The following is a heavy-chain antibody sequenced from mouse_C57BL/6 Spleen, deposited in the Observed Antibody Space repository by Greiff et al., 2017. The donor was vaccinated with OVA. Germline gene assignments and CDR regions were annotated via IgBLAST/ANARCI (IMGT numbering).Heavy chain of an antibody. CDR2: ILPGSGST. D-gene: IGHD1-1*01. CDR3: ARKLLRYWYFDV. Sequence: QVQLQQSGAELMKPGASVKLSCKATGYTFTGYWIEWVKQRPGHGLEWIGEILPGSGSTNYTEKFKGKATFTADTSSNTAYLQLSSLTTEDSAIYYGARKLLRYWYFDVWGTGTTVTVSS. CDR1: GYTFTGYW. V-gene: IGHV1-9*01. J-gene: IGHJ1*03.